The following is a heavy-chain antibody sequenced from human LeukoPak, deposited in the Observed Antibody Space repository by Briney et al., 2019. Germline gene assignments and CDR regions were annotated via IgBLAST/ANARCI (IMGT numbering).Heavy chain of an antibody. V-gene: IGHV3-43*01. Sequence: GGSLRLSCAASGFTFDDYTMHWVRQAPGKGLEWVSLISWDGGSTYYADSVKGRSTISRDNAKNSVYLQMNSLRAEDTAVYYCARGSGDVDYWGQGTLVTVSS. D-gene: IGHD2-21*01. J-gene: IGHJ4*02. CDR1: GFTFDDYT. CDR2: ISWDGGST. CDR3: ARGSGDVDY.